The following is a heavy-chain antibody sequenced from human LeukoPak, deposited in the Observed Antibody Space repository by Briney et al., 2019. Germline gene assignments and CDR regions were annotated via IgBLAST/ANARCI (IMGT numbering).Heavy chain of an antibody. Sequence: GGSLRLSCAASGFTFDDYGMTWVRQAPGKGLEWVSGINWNGGSTAYADSVRGRLTISRDDAKNSLYLQMNSLRVEDTAMYYCARKFSYSSSAYNPHYFDFWGQGIQVTVAS. CDR2: INWNGGST. CDR1: GFTFDDYG. J-gene: IGHJ4*02. V-gene: IGHV3-20*04. CDR3: ARKFSYSSSAYNPHYFDF. D-gene: IGHD6-6*01.